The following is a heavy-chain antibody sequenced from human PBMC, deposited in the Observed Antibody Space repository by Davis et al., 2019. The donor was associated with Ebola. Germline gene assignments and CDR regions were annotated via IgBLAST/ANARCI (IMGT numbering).Heavy chain of an antibody. V-gene: IGHV3-30-3*01. CDR1: GFTFSSYA. J-gene: IGHJ5*02. D-gene: IGHD3-22*01. Sequence: PGGSLRLSCAASGFTFSSYAMHWVRQAPGKGLEWVAVISYDGSNKYYADSVKGRFTISRDNSKNTLYLQMNSLRAEDTAVYYCARGITMINWFDPWGQGTLVTVSS. CDR3: ARGITMINWFDP. CDR2: ISYDGSNK.